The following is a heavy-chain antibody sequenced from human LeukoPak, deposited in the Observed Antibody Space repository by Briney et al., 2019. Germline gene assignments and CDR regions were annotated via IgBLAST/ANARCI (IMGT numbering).Heavy chain of an antibody. V-gene: IGHV3-23*01. CDR2: ISGSGGST. CDR1: GFTFSSHA. Sequence: GGSLRLSCAASGFTFSSHAMSWVRQAPGKGLEWVTAISGSGGSTDYADSVKGRFTISRDNSKNPLYLQMNSLKSEDTAVYYCAKDMELGGFDYWGQGTLVTVSS. D-gene: IGHD3-16*01. J-gene: IGHJ4*02. CDR3: AKDMELGGFDY.